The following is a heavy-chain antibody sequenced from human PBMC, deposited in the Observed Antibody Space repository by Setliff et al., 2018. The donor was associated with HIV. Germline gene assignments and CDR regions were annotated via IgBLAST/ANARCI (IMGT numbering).Heavy chain of an antibody. D-gene: IGHD6-13*01. CDR1: GGSISGYH. V-gene: IGHV4-4*09. Sequence: SETLSLTCTVSGGSISGYHWNWLRQTPGKGLEWIGYIYTSRGTNYNHSLRTRVIISVDTSNQFSLKLSSVTAADAAVYYCARSPSYRSSWEYYFGSWGQGTLVTVS. CDR3: ARSPSYRSSWEYYFGS. CDR2: IYTSRGT. J-gene: IGHJ4*02.